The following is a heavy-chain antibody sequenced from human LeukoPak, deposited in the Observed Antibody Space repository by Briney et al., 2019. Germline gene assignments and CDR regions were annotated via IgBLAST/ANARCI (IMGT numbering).Heavy chain of an antibody. D-gene: IGHD3-10*01. CDR3: ARFRDYKEAFDM. V-gene: IGHV4-4*07. CDR1: GGPISNYY. CDR2: IYISGSTSGST. Sequence: PSETLSLTCTVSGGPISNYYWSWIRQPAGKGLEWIGRIYISGSTSGSTDYNPSLKSRVTMSVDTSRNQFSLKVNSVTAADTAVYYCARFRDYKEAFDMWGQGTMVTVSS. J-gene: IGHJ3*02.